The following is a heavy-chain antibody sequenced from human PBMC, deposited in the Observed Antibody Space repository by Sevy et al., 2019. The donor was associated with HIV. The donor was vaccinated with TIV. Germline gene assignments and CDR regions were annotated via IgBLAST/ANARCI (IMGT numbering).Heavy chain of an antibody. Sequence: GGSLRLSCAASGFTFSRYDMHWVRQATGKGLEWVSSIGTAGETYYPGSVKGRFTISRENAKKSFYLQMNGLRAGDTAVYYCARGTRYSGSYYLGDDAFDIWGQGTMVTVSS. CDR2: IGTAGET. J-gene: IGHJ3*02. CDR1: GFTFSRYD. CDR3: ARGTRYSGSYYLGDDAFDI. D-gene: IGHD1-26*01. V-gene: IGHV3-13*01.